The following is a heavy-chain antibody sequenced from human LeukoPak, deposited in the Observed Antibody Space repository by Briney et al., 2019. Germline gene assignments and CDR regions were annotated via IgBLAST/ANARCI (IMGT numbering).Heavy chain of an antibody. CDR3: ARDPYYYDSSGYYRDDYFDY. Sequence: PGGSLRLSCAASGFTFSSYWMHWVRQAPGKGQVWVSRINSDGSSTSYADSVKGRFTISRDNAKNTLYLQMNSLRAEDTAVYYCARDPYYYDSSGYYRDDYFDYWGQGTLVTVSS. V-gene: IGHV3-74*01. J-gene: IGHJ4*02. CDR1: GFTFSSYW. CDR2: INSDGSST. D-gene: IGHD3-22*01.